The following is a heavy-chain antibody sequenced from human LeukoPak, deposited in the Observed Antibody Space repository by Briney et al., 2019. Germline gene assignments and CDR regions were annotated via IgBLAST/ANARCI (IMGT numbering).Heavy chain of an antibody. D-gene: IGHD6-19*01. CDR3: ARGIAVAGPTGVFDY. V-gene: IGHV1-69*13. Sequence: ASVKVPCKASGGTFSSYAISWVRQAPGQGLEWMGGIIPIFGTANYAQKFQGRVTITADESTSTAYMELSSLRSEDTAVYYCARGIAVAGPTGVFDYWGQGTLVTVSS. J-gene: IGHJ4*02. CDR1: GGTFSSYA. CDR2: IIPIFGTA.